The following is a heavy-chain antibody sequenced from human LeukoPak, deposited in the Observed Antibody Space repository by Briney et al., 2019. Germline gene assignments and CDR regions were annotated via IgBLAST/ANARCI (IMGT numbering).Heavy chain of an antibody. J-gene: IGHJ4*02. CDR2: INPSSGST. V-gene: IGHV1-46*01. CDR1: GYTFTSYF. CDR3: ARDPGYSYGFRGDDY. D-gene: IGHD3-10*01. Sequence: ASVKVSCKASGYTFTSYFMHWVRQAPGQGLEWLGVINPSSGSTSYAQKIQGRVTMTRDTSTSTVYMELSSLRSEDTAVYYCARDPGYSYGFRGDDYWGQGTLVTVSS.